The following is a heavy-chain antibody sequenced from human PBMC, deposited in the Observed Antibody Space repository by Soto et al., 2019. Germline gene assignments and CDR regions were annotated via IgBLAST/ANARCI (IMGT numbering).Heavy chain of an antibody. V-gene: IGHV3-23*01. CDR3: AKYGSSSSSDWFDP. D-gene: IGHD6-6*01. CDR2: ISGSGGRT. CDR1: GFTFSSYA. J-gene: IGHJ5*02. Sequence: GGSLRLSCAASGFTFSSYAMSWVRQAPGKGLEWVSSISGSGGRTDYADSVKGRFTISRDNSKNTLYIQMNSLRAEDTAVYYCAKYGSSSSSDWFDPWGQGTLVTVSS.